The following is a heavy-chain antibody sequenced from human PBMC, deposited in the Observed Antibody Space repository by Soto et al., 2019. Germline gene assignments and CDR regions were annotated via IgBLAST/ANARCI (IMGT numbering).Heavy chain of an antibody. CDR1: GFTFSSYA. D-gene: IGHD4-17*01. V-gene: IGHV3-30-3*01. J-gene: IGHJ3*02. CDR2: ISYDGSNK. CDR3: ARGSTTVVTSTAGAFDI. Sequence: SGGGVVQPGRSLRLSCAASGFTFSSYAMHWVRQAPGTGLEWVAVISYDGSNKYYADSVKGRFTISRDNSKNTLYLQMNSLRAEDTAVYYCARGSTTVVTSTAGAFDIWGQGTMVTVSS.